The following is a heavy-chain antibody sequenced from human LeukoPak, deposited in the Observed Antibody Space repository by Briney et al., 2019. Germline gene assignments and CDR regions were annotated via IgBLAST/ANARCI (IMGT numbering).Heavy chain of an antibody. J-gene: IGHJ4*02. CDR1: GGSISSHY. CDR3: ARGPIAARDQYYFDY. V-gene: IGHV4-59*11. Sequence: SETLSLTCTVSGGSISSHYWSWIRQPPGKGLEWIGYIYYSGSTNYNPSLKSRVTISVDTSKNQFSLKLSSVTAADTAVYYRARGPIAARDQYYFDYWGQGTLVTVSS. CDR2: IYYSGST. D-gene: IGHD6-6*01.